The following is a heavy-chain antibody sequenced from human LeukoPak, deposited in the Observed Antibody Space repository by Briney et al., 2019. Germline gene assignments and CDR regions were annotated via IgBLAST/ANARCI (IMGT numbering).Heavy chain of an antibody. CDR1: GFTFDDYA. CDR3: GKGPRRCTGCDGFDI. CDR2: SSWDDNTE. J-gene: IGHJ3*02. Sequence: GGSLRLSCAASGFTFDDYAMHWVRQAPGKGLEWVSISSWDDNTEYYADSVKGRFTISRDNSKTSLYLQMNSLRTEDTAVYYCGKGPRRCTGCDGFDILGQGTMVTVSS. V-gene: IGHV3-43*02. D-gene: IGHD1-14*01.